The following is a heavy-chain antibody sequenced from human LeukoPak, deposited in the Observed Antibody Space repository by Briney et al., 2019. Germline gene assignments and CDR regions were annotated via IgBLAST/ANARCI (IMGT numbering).Heavy chain of an antibody. Sequence: SETLSLTCAVYGGSFSGYYWSWIRQPPGKGLEWIGEINHSGSIKYNPSLRSRVTISLDTSTNQFSLNLSSVTVADTALYYCARDRLSLGAFDIWGPGTTVVVSS. CDR2: INHSGSI. CDR1: GGSFSGYY. CDR3: ARDRLSLGAFDI. V-gene: IGHV4-34*01. D-gene: IGHD3-16*01. J-gene: IGHJ3*02.